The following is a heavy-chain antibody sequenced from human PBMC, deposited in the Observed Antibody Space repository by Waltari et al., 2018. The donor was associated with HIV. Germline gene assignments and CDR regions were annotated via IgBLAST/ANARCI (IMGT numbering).Heavy chain of an antibody. CDR2: IRSGSSFI. Sequence: EVQLMESGGRLVKPGGSLRLSCAAAGFSFGSHSMSWVRQAPGKGLEWVASIRSGSSFITYSGSVKCRFTSSRGNAENSLYLQMNSLRADDTAVYYCARDMATFTGAYYFDTWGQGTLVTVSS. J-gene: IGHJ4*02. D-gene: IGHD5-12*01. CDR1: GFSFGSHS. CDR3: ARDMATFTGAYYFDT. V-gene: IGHV3-21*01.